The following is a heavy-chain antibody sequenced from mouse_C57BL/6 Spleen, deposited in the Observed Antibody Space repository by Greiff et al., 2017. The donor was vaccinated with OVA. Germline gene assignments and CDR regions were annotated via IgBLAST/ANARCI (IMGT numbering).Heavy chain of an antibody. J-gene: IGHJ3*01. V-gene: IGHV5-16*01. CDR2: INYDGSST. CDR1: GFTFSDYY. CDR3: ARAWDSSGYGFAY. Sequence: EVQLVESEGGLVQPGSSMKLSCTASGFTFSDYYMAWVRQVPEKGLEWVANINYDGSSTYYLDSLKSRFIISRDNAKNILYLQMSSLKSEDTATYYCARAWDSSGYGFAYWGQGTLVTVSA. D-gene: IGHD3-2*02.